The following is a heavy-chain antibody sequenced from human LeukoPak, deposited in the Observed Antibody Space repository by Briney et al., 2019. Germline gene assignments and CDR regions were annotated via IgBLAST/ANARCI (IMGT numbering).Heavy chain of an antibody. CDR1: GGSISSGSYY. CDR3: ARAGSSWYYFDY. J-gene: IGHJ4*02. Sequence: SETLSLTCTVSGGSISSGSYYWSWIRQPAGKGLEWIGRIYTSGSTNYNPSLKSRVTISVDTFKNQFSLKLSSVTAADTAVYYCARAGSSWYYFDYWGQGTLVTVSS. D-gene: IGHD6-13*01. CDR2: IYTSGST. V-gene: IGHV4-61*02.